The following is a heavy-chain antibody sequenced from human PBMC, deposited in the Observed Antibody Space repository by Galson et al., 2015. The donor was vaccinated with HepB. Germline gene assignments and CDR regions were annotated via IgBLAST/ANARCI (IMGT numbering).Heavy chain of an antibody. CDR3: ARESYYGDFDY. CDR2: ISGYNGNT. J-gene: IGHJ4*02. V-gene: IGHV1-18*01. CDR1: GYTFTSYG. D-gene: IGHD4-17*01. Sequence: QSGAEVKKPGASVRVSCKASGYTFTSYGISWVRQAPGQGLERMGWISGYNGNTKYAQKFQGRVTMSTDTSTNTAYMELRSLRSDDTAVYYCARESYYGDFDYWGQGTQVTVSS.